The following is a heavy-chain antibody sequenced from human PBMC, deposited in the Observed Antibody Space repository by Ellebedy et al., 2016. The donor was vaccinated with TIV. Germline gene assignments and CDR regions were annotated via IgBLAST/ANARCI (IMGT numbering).Heavy chain of an antibody. CDR2: IYSGDSDT. D-gene: IGHD1-26*01. CDR1: GYSFTSYW. J-gene: IGHJ3*02. Sequence: PGGSLRLSCKGSGYSFTSYWIGWVRQMPGKGLEWMGIIYSGDSDTRYSPSFQGQFTISADKSISTAYLQWSSLKASDTAMYYCARLPGWELLRFRAFDIWGQGTMVTVSS. CDR3: ARLPGWELLRFRAFDI. V-gene: IGHV5-51*01.